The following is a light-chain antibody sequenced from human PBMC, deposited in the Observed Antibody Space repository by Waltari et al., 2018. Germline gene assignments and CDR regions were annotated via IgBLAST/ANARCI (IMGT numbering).Light chain of an antibody. V-gene: IGKV3-20*01. CDR2: GAS. J-gene: IGKJ2*01. CDR3: QQYGSSPPAT. Sequence: EIVLTQSPGTLSLSPGERATLSCRASQSVSSSYLAWYQQRPGQAPRLLIYGASSRATGIPDRFRGSGSGTDFTLTISRLEPEDFAVYYCQQYGSSPPATFGQGTKLEIK. CDR1: QSVSSSY.